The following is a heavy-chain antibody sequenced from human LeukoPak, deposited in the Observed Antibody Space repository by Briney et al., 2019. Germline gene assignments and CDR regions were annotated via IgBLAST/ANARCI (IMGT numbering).Heavy chain of an antibody. CDR3: ARDGRYGDPPVGGMDV. CDR1: GGSISSDDYY. CDR2: IYYSGST. D-gene: IGHD4-17*01. Sequence: PSETLSLTCTVSGGSISSDDYYWSWIRQSPGKGLEWIGYIYYSGSTYYNPSLKSRVSISVDTSKNQFSLNLSSVTAADTAVYYCARDGRYGDPPVGGMDVWGQGTTVTVSS. V-gene: IGHV4-30-4*01. J-gene: IGHJ6*02.